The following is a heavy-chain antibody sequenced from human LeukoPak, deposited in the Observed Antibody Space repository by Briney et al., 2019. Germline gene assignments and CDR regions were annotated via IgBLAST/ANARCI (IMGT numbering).Heavy chain of an antibody. J-gene: IGHJ5*02. CDR3: ARDIVQFDP. CDR2: ISYDGSNK. V-gene: IGHV3-30*04. Sequence: GRSLRLSCAASGFTFSSYAMHWVRQAPGKGLEWVAVISYDGSNKYYADSVKGRFTISRDNSKNTLYLQMNSLRAEDTAVYYCARDIVQFDPWGQGTLVTVSS. CDR1: GFTFSSYA. D-gene: IGHD2-8*01.